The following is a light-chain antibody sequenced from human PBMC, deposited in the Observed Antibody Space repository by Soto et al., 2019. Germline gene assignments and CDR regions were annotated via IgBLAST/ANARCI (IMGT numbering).Light chain of an antibody. CDR2: DAS. CDR1: QSVSNF. CDR3: HPRSDWFT. Sequence: TVSLTIGERATLSCRASQSVSNFLAWYQQKPGQAPRLLIYDASNRATGIPVRFSGSGSGTDFTLTISSLEPEDIGLYSCHPRSDWFTFGQ. V-gene: IGKV3-11*01. J-gene: IGKJ5*01.